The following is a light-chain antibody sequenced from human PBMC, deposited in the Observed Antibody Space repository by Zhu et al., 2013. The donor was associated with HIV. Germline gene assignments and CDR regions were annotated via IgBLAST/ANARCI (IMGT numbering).Light chain of an antibody. CDR3: SSYTSNNTYV. CDR2: EVN. V-gene: IGLV2-14*01. Sequence: QSALTQPASVSGSPGQSITISCTGTSSDIGGYNYVSWYQHYPGKAPKLMVSEVNNRPSGVSNRFSGSKSGNTASLTISGLQAEDEADYYCSSYTSNNTYVFGTGTKVTVL. J-gene: IGLJ1*01. CDR1: SSDIGGYNY.